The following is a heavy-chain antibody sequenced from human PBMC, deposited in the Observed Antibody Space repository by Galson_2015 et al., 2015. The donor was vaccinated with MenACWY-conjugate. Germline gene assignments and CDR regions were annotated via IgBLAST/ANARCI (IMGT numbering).Heavy chain of an antibody. CDR3: ASWGGNYRTTSHFDY. CDR2: INSDGRST. J-gene: IGHJ4*02. V-gene: IGHV3-74*01. Sequence: SLRISCAASGFTFSTYWMHWVRQAPGKGLVWVSRINSDGRSTSYAESVKGRFTISRDNAKNTLYLQMNSLRAEETSVYYCASWGGNYRTTSHFDYWGQGTLVTVSS. CDR1: GFTFSTYW. D-gene: IGHD1-26*01.